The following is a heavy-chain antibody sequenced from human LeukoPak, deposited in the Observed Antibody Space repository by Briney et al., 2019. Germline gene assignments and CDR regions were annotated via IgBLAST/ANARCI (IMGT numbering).Heavy chain of an antibody. CDR2: IYGSGQTT. V-gene: IGHV3-23*01. Sequence: PGGSLRLSCAASGFTFIIYAMTWVRQAPGKGLEWVSGIYGSGQTTYYADSVKGRFTISRDNSKNTLYLQMSSLRLGDTAAYYCAKVSKQGRDGYLDFWGQGALVTVSS. D-gene: IGHD6-19*01. CDR1: GFTFIIYA. CDR3: AKVSKQGRDGYLDF. J-gene: IGHJ4*02.